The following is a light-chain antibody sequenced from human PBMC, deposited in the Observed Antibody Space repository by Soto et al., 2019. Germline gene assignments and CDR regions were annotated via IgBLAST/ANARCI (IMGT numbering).Light chain of an antibody. Sequence: GYRVPVPCRASQSISSWLAWYQQRPGKAPKLLIYAASSLQSGVPSRFSGSGSGTEFTLTINSLQPDDFATYYCQQYNSYSRTFGQVAKVAIK. CDR2: AAS. J-gene: IGKJ1*01. CDR1: QSISSW. CDR3: QQYNSYSRT. V-gene: IGKV1-5*01.